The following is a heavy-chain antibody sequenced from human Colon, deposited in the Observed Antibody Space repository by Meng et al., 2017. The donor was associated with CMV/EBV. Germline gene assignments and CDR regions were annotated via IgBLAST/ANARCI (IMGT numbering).Heavy chain of an antibody. Sequence: ASVKVSCKASGYRFTSYGIDWVRQAPGQGLEWMGWINPYSGITNYAQKFQGRVTMTRDTSITTAYMELTRLTSDDTAKYYCAKAVAASDYYYRGMDVWGQGTTVTVSS. CDR2: INPYSGIT. V-gene: IGHV1-2*02. D-gene: IGHD6-19*01. CDR3: AKAVAASDYYYRGMDV. J-gene: IGHJ6*02. CDR1: GYRFTSYG.